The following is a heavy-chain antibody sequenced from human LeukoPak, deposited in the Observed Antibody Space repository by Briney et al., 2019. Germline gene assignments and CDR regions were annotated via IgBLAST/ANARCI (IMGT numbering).Heavy chain of an antibody. Sequence: GASVKVSCKASGYTFTSYGISWVRQAPGQGLEWMGWISAYNGNTNYAQKLQGRVTMTTDTSTSTAYMELSSLRFEDTAVYYCAREPQPHGGGNTDYWGQGTLVTVSS. J-gene: IGHJ4*02. D-gene: IGHD3-16*01. CDR2: ISAYNGNT. CDR3: AREPQPHGGGNTDY. CDR1: GYTFTSYG. V-gene: IGHV1-18*01.